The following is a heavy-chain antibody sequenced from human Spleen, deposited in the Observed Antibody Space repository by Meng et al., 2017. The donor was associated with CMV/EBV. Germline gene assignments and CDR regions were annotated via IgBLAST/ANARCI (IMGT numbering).Heavy chain of an antibody. Sequence: GESLKISCLASGFTFSDYTMNWVRQAPGKGLEWVSSLSYHSNYIYYADSVKGRFTISRDNAKRSLYLQMNGLRAEDTAVYYCARADDFWSGYLDYWGQGTLVTVSS. V-gene: IGHV3-21*01. J-gene: IGHJ4*02. CDR3: ARADDFWSGYLDY. CDR2: LSYHSNYI. CDR1: GFTFSDYT. D-gene: IGHD3-3*01.